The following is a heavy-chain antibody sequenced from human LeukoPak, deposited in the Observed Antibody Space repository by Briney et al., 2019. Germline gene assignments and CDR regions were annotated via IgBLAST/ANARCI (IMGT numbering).Heavy chain of an antibody. V-gene: IGHV3-30*18. D-gene: IGHD3-16*01. CDR1: GFTFSSYG. J-gene: IGHJ5*02. Sequence: GGSLGLSCAASGFTFSSYGMHWVRQAPGKGLEWVAVISYDGSNKYYADSVKGRFTISRDNSKNTLYLQMNSLRAEDTAVYYCAKDGPLNVAVANNWFDPWGQGTLVTVSS. CDR2: ISYDGSNK. CDR3: AKDGPLNVAVANNWFDP.